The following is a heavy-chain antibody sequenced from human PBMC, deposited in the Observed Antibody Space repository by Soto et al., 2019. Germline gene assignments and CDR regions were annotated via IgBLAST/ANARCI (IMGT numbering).Heavy chain of an antibody. D-gene: IGHD6-6*01. Sequence: PGGSLRLSCAASGFTFSSYAMSWVRQAPGKGLEWISAISASGGRTYYADSVKGRFTISRDNSKNTLYLQMNSPRAEDTAVYYCARISYSSSSLGEEGYYYYYGMDVWGQGTTVTVSS. J-gene: IGHJ6*02. CDR3: ARISYSSSSLGEEGYYYYYGMDV. V-gene: IGHV3-23*01. CDR1: GFTFSSYA. CDR2: ISASGGRT.